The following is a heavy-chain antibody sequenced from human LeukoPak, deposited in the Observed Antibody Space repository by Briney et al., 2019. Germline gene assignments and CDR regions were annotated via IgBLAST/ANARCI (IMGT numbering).Heavy chain of an antibody. D-gene: IGHD3-9*01. J-gene: IGHJ5*02. CDR3: ATGGTLYYDILTGYHWENWFDP. CDR2: FDPEAGET. V-gene: IGHV1-24*01. Sequence: ASVKVSCKVSGYTLTELSMHWVRQAPGKGLEWMGGFDPEAGETIYAQKFQGRVTMTEDTSTDTAYMELSSLRSEDTAVYYCATGGTLYYDILTGYHWENWFDPWGQGTLVTVSS. CDR1: GYTLTELS.